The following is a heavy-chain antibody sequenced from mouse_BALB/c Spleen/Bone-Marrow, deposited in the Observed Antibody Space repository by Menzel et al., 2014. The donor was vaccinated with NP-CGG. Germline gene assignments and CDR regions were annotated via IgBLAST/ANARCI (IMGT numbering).Heavy chain of an antibody. CDR2: IYPGNINI. V-gene: IGHV1S56*01. J-gene: IGHJ4*01. CDR3: ARGDYYRFVMDY. CDR1: GYTFTTYF. Sequence: VKLMESGPELVKPGASMRISCKASGYTFTTYFIHWVKQRPGQGLEWIGWIYPGNINIKYNEIFKDKVTLTADKSSNTAHLQFSSLTSEDSAVYFCARGDYYRFVMDYWGQGTSVTVSS. D-gene: IGHD2-14*01.